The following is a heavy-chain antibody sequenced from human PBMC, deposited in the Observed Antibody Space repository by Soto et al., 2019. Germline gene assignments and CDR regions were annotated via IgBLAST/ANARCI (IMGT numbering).Heavy chain of an antibody. J-gene: IGHJ6*02. Sequence: GGSLRLSCAASGFTFSSYSMNWVRQAPGKGLEWVSSISSSSSYIHYADSVKGRFTISRDNAKNSLYLQMNSLRAEDTAVYYCARIGNYYYYGMDVWGQGTTVTVSS. V-gene: IGHV3-21*01. CDR1: GFTFSSYS. CDR2: ISSSSSYI. CDR3: ARIGNYYYYGMDV.